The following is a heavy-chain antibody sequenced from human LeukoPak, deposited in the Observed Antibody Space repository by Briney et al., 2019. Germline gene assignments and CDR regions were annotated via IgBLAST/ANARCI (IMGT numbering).Heavy chain of an antibody. V-gene: IGHV4-39*01. CDR1: GDSISSSGYY. J-gene: IGHJ3*02. Sequence: PSETLSLTCTVSGDSISSSGYYWGWIRQSPGKGLEWIGSLYYSGTTYYNPSLKSRVTISADTSKNQFSLKVSSVTAADTAVYYCARRPEALHAFGIWGQGTTVTVSS. CDR2: LYYSGTT. CDR3: ARRPEALHAFGI.